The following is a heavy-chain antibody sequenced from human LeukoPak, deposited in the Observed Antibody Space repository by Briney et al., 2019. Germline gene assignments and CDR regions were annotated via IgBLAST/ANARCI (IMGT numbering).Heavy chain of an antibody. D-gene: IGHD6-13*01. V-gene: IGHV3-48*03. CDR1: GFTFSSYE. CDR2: ISSGGGTI. J-gene: IGHJ4*02. Sequence: GGSLRLSCAASGFTFSSYEMNWVRQAPGEGLEWVSYISSGGGTIYYADSVKGRFTISRDNAKSSLYLQMNSLRAEDAAVYYCARDLYSSSWYAFDYWGQGTLVTVSS. CDR3: ARDLYSSSWYAFDY.